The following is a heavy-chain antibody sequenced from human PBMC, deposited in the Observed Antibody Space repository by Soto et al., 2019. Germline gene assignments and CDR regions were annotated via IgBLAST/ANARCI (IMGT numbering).Heavy chain of an antibody. D-gene: IGHD3-10*01. CDR1: GSTFSGYW. CDR3: ASRTLISGSPIPFHY. J-gene: IGHJ4*02. Sequence: GGSLRLSCEASGSTFSGYWMSWVRQTPGKGLEWVASIKEDGGEKNYLDSAKGRFTISRDNAKNSLYLQMNSLRVEDTAVYYCASRTLISGSPIPFHYWGQGTLVTV. V-gene: IGHV3-7*01. CDR2: IKEDGGEK.